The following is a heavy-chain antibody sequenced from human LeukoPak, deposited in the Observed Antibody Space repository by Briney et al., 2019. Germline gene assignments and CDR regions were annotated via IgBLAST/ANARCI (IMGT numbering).Heavy chain of an antibody. CDR1: GGSISSGGYY. V-gene: IGHV4-61*02. CDR2: IYTSGST. D-gene: IGHD1-26*01. J-gene: IGHJ6*03. CDR3: ARTVGATSYYYMDV. Sequence: PSQTLSLTCTVSGGSISSGGYYWSWIRQPAGRGLEWIGRIYTSGSTNYNPSLKSRVTMSVDTSKNQFSLKLSSVTAADTAVYYCARTVGATSYYYMDVWGKGTTVTVSS.